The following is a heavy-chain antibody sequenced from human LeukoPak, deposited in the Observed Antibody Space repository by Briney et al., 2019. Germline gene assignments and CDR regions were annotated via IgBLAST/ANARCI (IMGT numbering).Heavy chain of an antibody. CDR3: ARDTVTTSYYYGMDV. Sequence: SETLSLTCTVSGGSISSGGYYWSWLRQHPGKGLEWIGYIYYSGSTYYNPSLKSRVTISVDTSKNQFSLKLSSVTAADTAVYYCARDTVTTSYYYGMDVWGQGTTVTVSS. V-gene: IGHV4-31*03. CDR2: IYYSGST. J-gene: IGHJ6*02. CDR1: GGSISSGGYY. D-gene: IGHD4-11*01.